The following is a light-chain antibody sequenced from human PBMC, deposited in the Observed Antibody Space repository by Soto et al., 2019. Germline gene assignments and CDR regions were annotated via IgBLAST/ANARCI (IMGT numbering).Light chain of an antibody. CDR1: NSDVGGYNY. V-gene: IGLV2-14*01. CDR2: EVS. CDR3: SSYTSIGTLSV. J-gene: IGLJ1*01. Sequence: QSVLTQPASVSGSPGQSITISCTGTNSDVGGYNYVSWYQQHPGKAPELMIYEVSHRPSGVSNRFSGSKSDNTASLTISGLQAEDEADYYCSSYTSIGTLSVFGTGTKVTVL.